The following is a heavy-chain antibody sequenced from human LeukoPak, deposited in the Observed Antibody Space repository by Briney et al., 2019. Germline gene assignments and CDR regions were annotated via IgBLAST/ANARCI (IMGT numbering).Heavy chain of an antibody. J-gene: IGHJ4*02. D-gene: IGHD2-21*02. V-gene: IGHV3-23*01. CDR1: GFTFSSYA. CDR2: ISGSGGST. CDR3: AKDPPPPATAKSGDY. Sequence: GGSLRLSCAASGFTFSSYAMSWVRQAPGKGLEWVSAISGSGGSTYYADSAKGRFTISRDNSKNTLYLQMNSVSAEDTAVYYCAKDPPPPATAKSGDYWGQGTLVTVSS.